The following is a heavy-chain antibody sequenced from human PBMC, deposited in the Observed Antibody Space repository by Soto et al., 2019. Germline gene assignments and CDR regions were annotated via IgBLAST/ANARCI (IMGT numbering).Heavy chain of an antibody. Sequence: EVQLVESGGTFIQPGGSLRLSCAASGFTVRSNFFTWVRQAPGKGLEWVSTIYYGGTISYADSVKGRFTISRDDSKNTLFLQMNSLRAEDTAVYYCTRDYGDHSPSGTWGDVWGQGTTVTVSS. V-gene: IGHV3-53*01. J-gene: IGHJ6*02. CDR2: IYYGGTI. CDR3: TRDYGDHSPSGTWGDV. D-gene: IGHD3-10*01. CDR1: GFTVRSNF.